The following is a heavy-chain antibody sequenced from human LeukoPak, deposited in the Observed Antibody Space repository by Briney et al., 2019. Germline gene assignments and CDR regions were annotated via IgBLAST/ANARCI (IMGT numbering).Heavy chain of an antibody. Sequence: SVKVSCKASGGPFGGYAISWVRRAPGQGLEWMGRIIPILGIPNYAQKFQARVTLSADKSTSTAYMELSSLRSEDTAVYYCARDGGVELRGDYFDDWGQGTLVTVSS. CDR1: GGPFGGYA. V-gene: IGHV1-69*04. D-gene: IGHD3-10*01. CDR2: IIPILGIP. J-gene: IGHJ4*02. CDR3: ARDGGVELRGDYFDD.